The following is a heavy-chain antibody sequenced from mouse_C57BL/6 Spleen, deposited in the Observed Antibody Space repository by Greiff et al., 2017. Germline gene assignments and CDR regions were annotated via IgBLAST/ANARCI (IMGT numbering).Heavy chain of an antibody. CDR1: GYAFSSYW. D-gene: IGHD1-1*01. CDR3: ARYGSTVVDYAMDY. Sequence: QVQLQQSGAELVKPGASVKISCKASGYAFSSYWMNWVKQRPGQGLEWIGQIYPGDGDTNYNGKFKGKATLTADKSSSTAYMQLSSLTSEDSAVYFCARYGSTVVDYAMDYWGQGTSVTVSS. J-gene: IGHJ4*01. V-gene: IGHV1-80*01. CDR2: IYPGDGDT.